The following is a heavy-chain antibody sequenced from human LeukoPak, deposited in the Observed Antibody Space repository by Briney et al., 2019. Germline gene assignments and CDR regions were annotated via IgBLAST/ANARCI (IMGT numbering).Heavy chain of an antibody. CDR2: IYYSGST. V-gene: IGHV4-31*02. J-gene: IGHJ4*02. D-gene: IGHD2-15*01. Sequence: LRLSCVVSGFTFSGYGLSWVRQHPGKGLEWIGYIYYSGSTYYNPSLKSRVTISVDTSKNQFSLKLSSVTAADTAVYYCAREGSGHFDYWGQGTLVTVSS. CDR3: AREGSGHFDY. CDR1: GFTFSGYG.